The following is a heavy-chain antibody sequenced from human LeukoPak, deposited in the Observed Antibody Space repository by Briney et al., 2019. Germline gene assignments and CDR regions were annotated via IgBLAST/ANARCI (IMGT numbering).Heavy chain of an antibody. Sequence: ASVKVSCKASGGTFSSYAISWVRQAPGQGLEWMGGIIPIFGTANYAQKFQGRVTITADESTSTAYMELSNLRSEDTAVYYCARERENYDFWSGYYFYYYYGMDVWGQGTTVTVSS. J-gene: IGHJ6*02. CDR1: GGTFSSYA. CDR3: ARERENYDFWSGYYFYYYYGMDV. D-gene: IGHD3-3*01. CDR2: IIPIFGTA. V-gene: IGHV1-69*13.